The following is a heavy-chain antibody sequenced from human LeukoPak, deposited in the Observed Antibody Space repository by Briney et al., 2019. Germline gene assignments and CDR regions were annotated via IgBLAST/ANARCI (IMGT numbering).Heavy chain of an antibody. CDR3: ASLGHRYYYYMDV. Sequence: NPSETLSLTCTVSGGSISSSSYYWGWIRQPPGKGLEWMGSIYYSGSTYYNPSLKSRVTISVDTSKNQFSLKLSSVTAADTAVYYCASLGHRYYYYMDVWGKGTTVTISS. V-gene: IGHV4-39*07. CDR2: IYYSGST. CDR1: GGSISSSSYY. J-gene: IGHJ6*03.